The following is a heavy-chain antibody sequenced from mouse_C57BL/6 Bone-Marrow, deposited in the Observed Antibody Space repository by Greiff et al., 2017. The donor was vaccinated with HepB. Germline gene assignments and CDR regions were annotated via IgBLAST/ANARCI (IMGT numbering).Heavy chain of an antibody. D-gene: IGHD2-2*01. Sequence: EVQLQQSGGGLVQPGGSMKLSCAASGFTFSDAWMDWVRQSPEKGLEWVAEIRNKANNHATYYAESVKGRFTISRDDSNSSVYLQMNSLRAEDTGIYYCTRSTWLRREAWFAYWGQGTLVTVSA. CDR1: GFTFSDAW. V-gene: IGHV6-6*01. J-gene: IGHJ3*01. CDR3: TRSTWLRREAWFAY. CDR2: IRNKANNHAT.